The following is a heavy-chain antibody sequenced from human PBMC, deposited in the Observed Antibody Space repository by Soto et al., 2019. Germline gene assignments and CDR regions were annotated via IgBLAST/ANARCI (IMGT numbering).Heavy chain of an antibody. CDR3: TNGPLITGDS. CDR2: ITSSGGST. Sequence: PGGSLRLSCAASGFAFSNYAMSRVRQAPGKGLEWVSSITSSGGSTYFADSVKGRFTISRDNSKNTLYLQLNSLRAEDTAVYYCTNGPLITGDSWGQGTLVTVSS. CDR1: GFAFSNYA. J-gene: IGHJ5*01. V-gene: IGHV3-23*01. D-gene: IGHD3-22*01.